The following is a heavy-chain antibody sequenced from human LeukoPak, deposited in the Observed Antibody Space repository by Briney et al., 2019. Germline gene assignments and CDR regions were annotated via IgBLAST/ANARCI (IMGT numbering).Heavy chain of an antibody. J-gene: IGHJ4*02. CDR3: ARDASAYYSRWFDY. CDR1: GYTFTSYG. Sequence: ASVKVSCKASGYTFTSYGISWGRQAPGQGLEWMGWISAYNGNTNYAQKFQGRVTMTTDTSTSTAYMELRSLRSDDTAVYYCARDASAYYSRWFDYWGQGTLVTVSS. V-gene: IGHV1-18*01. CDR2: ISAYNGNT. D-gene: IGHD3-22*01.